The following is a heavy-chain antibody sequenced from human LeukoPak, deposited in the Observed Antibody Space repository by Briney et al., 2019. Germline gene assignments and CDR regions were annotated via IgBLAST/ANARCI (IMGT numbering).Heavy chain of an antibody. CDR1: GGTFSSYA. D-gene: IGHD6-19*01. CDR2: ILPILGIA. Sequence: SVKVSCKASGGTFSSYAISWVRQAPGQGLEWMGRILPILGIANYAQKFQGRVTITADKSTSTVYMELSSLRSEDTAVYYCARTGLIAVAAAFDYWGQGTLVTVSS. CDR3: ARTGLIAVAAAFDY. V-gene: IGHV1-69*04. J-gene: IGHJ4*02.